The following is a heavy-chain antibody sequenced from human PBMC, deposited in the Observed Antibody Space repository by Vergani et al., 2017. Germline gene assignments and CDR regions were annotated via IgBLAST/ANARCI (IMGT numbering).Heavy chain of an antibody. D-gene: IGHD2-2*01. CDR3: ARHRARWSGSSTDYYYYMDV. CDR2: IYYSGRT. Sequence: QVQLQESGPGLVKPSQTLSLTCTVSGGSISSGGYYWSWIRQHPGKGLEWIGYIYYSGRTYYNPSLRSRVTISVDTSKNQFSLKLSSVTAADTAVYYCARHRARWSGSSTDYYYYMDVWGKGTTVTVSS. CDR1: GGSISSGGYY. J-gene: IGHJ6*03. V-gene: IGHV4-31*03.